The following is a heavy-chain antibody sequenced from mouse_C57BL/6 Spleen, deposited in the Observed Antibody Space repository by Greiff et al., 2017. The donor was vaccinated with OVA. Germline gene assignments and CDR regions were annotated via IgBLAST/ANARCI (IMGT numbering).Heavy chain of an antibody. CDR3: AKEGGYDEYFDY. Sequence: VKLMESGPGLVQPSQSLSITCTVSGFSLTSYGVHWVRQSPGKGLEWLGVIWRGGSTDYNAAFMSRLSITKDNSKSQVFFKMNSLQADDTAIYYCAKEGGYDEYFDYWGQGTTLTVSS. CDR2: IWRGGST. CDR1: GFSLTSYG. D-gene: IGHD2-2*01. V-gene: IGHV2-5*01. J-gene: IGHJ2*01.